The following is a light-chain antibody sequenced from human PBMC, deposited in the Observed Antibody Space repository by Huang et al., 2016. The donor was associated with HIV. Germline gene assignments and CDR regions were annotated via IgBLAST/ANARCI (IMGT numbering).Light chain of an antibody. CDR3: KQGLQTPIT. J-gene: IGKJ5*01. V-gene: IGKV2-28*01. Sequence: DIVMTQSPLSLPVTPGEPASISCRSSHSLLFSQGYSYLDWYQQKPGQAPRILIYMGSDRASGVPDRFSGSGSGTDFTLKISREEAEDVGVYYCKQGLQTPITFGQGTRLEIK. CDR2: MGS. CDR1: HSLLFSQGYSY.